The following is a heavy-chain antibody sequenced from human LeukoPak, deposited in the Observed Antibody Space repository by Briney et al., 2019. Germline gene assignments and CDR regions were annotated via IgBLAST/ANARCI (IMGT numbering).Heavy chain of an antibody. CDR2: INAGNGNT. CDR1: GYTFTSYA. V-gene: IGHV1-3*01. D-gene: IGHD4-17*01. J-gene: IGHJ6*02. CDR3: AGGDYVRYYYGMDV. Sequence: ASVKVSCKASGYTFTSYAMHWVRQAPGQRLEWMGWINAGNGNTKYSQKFQGRVTIARDTSASTAYMELSSLRSEDTAVYYCAGGDYVRYYYGMDVWGQGTTVTVSS.